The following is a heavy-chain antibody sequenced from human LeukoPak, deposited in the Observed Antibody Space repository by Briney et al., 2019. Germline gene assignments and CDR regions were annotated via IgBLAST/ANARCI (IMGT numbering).Heavy chain of an antibody. V-gene: IGHV3-7*01. CDR3: VRDLGHSRHYFEY. J-gene: IGHJ4*02. CDR2: INQDGSET. Sequence: GGSLRLSCAASGFTFSTYFMNWVRQTPGRGLEWMGCINQDGSETYYVDSVRGRVTISRDNTKNSVYLQMNSLRAEDTAVYYCVRDLGHSRHYFEYWGQGALVTVSS. D-gene: IGHD7-27*01. CDR1: GFTFSTYF.